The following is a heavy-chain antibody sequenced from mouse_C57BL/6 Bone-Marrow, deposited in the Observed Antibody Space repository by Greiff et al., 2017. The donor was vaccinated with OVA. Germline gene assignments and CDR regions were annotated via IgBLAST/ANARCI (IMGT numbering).Heavy chain of an antibody. CDR2: ISSGSSTI. CDR1: GFTFSDYG. Sequence: EVKLMESGGGLVKPGGSLKLSCAASGFTFSDYGMHWVRQAPEKGLEWVAYISSGSSTIYYADTVKGRFPISRDNAKNTPFLQMTSLRSEAAAMYYWARKGYYGSSNWYVDVWGTGTTVTVSS. D-gene: IGHD1-1*01. CDR3: ARKGYYGSSNWYVDV. J-gene: IGHJ1*03. V-gene: IGHV5-17*01.